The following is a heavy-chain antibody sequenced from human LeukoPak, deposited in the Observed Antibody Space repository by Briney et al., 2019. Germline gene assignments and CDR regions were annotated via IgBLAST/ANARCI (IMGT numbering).Heavy chain of an antibody. V-gene: IGHV4-59*01. Sequence: SETLSLTCTVSGGSMYSYYWSWIRQPPGKGLEWIGHIHYSGYTNYNPSLKSRVTISVDTSKNQFSLKLKSMIAADTAVYYCARGPPEGPDNWFDPWGQGTLVTVSS. CDR3: ARGPPEGPDNWFDP. J-gene: IGHJ5*02. CDR1: GGSMYSYY. CDR2: IHYSGYT.